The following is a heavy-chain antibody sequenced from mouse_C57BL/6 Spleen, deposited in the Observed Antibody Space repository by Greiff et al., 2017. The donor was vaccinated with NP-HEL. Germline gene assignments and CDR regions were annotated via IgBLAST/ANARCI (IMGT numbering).Heavy chain of an antibody. CDR3: ARDGGYYGSKGYFDY. V-gene: IGHV5-4*01. J-gene: IGHJ2*01. Sequence: EVQLVESGGGLVKPGGSLKLSCAASGFTFSSYAMSWVRQTPEKRLEWVATISDGGSYTYYPDNVKGRFTISRDNAKNNLYLQMSHLKSEDTAMYYCARDGGYYGSKGYFDYWGQGTTLTVSS. D-gene: IGHD1-1*01. CDR2: ISDGGSYT. CDR1: GFTFSSYA.